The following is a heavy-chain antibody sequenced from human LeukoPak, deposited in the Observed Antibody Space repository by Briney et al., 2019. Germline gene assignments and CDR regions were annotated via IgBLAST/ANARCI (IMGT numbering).Heavy chain of an antibody. J-gene: IGHJ4*02. CDR1: GFTFSSYS. CDR3: ARAANDYSHFPPGYYFDY. V-gene: IGHV3-48*01. Sequence: GGCLRLSCAASGFTFSSYSMNWVRQAPGKGLEWISYIISGSSTIYYADSVKGRFTISRDNAKNSLYLQMNSLRAEDTAVYYCARAANDYSHFPPGYYFDYWGQGTLVTVSS. D-gene: IGHD4-11*01. CDR2: IISGSSTI.